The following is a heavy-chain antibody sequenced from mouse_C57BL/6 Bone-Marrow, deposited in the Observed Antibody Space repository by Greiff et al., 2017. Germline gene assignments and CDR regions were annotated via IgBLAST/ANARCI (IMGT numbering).Heavy chain of an antibody. CDR3: ARLPYYYGSPWFAY. J-gene: IGHJ3*01. CDR2: ISNGGGST. V-gene: IGHV5-12*01. Sequence: EVKLMESGGGLVQPGGSLKLSCAASGFTFSDYYMYWVRQTPEKRLEWVAYISNGGGSTHYPDTVKGRFTISRDNAKNTLYLQMSRLKSEDTAMYYCARLPYYYGSPWFAYWGQGTLVTVSA. CDR1: GFTFSDYY. D-gene: IGHD1-1*01.